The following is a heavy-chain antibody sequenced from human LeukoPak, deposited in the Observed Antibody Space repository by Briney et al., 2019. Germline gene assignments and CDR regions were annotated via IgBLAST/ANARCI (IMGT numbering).Heavy chain of an antibody. CDR1: GFTFSDSA. J-gene: IGHJ4*02. CDR3: TRRFDGGNSEVDS. CDR2: IRSKANRYAT. V-gene: IGHV3-73*01. D-gene: IGHD4-23*01. Sequence: PGGSLRLSCAASGFTFSDSALHWVRQASGKGLEWVGRIRSKANRYATAHAASVKGRFTISRDDSKNTAYLQMNSLKTEDTAVYYCTRRFDGGNSEVDSWGQGTLVTVSS.